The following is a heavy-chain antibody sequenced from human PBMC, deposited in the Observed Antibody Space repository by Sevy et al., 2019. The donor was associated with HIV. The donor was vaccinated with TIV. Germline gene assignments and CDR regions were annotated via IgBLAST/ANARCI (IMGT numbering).Heavy chain of an antibody. CDR2: IYPGDSDT. CDR1: GYSFTSYW. J-gene: IGHJ4*02. CDR3: ARGSPMSRYSSSPFDY. V-gene: IGHV5-51*01. D-gene: IGHD6-6*01. Sequence: GESLKISCKGSGYSFTSYWIGWVRQMPGKGLEWMGIIYPGDSDTRYSPSFQGQVTISADKSLSTAYLQWSSLKASDTAMYYCARGSPMSRYSSSPFDYWGQGTLVTVSS.